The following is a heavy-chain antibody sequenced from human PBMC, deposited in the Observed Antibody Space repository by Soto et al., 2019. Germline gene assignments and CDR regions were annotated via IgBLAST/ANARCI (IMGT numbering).Heavy chain of an antibody. Sequence: GGSLRLSXATSGFTFSKAWVGWVRQAPGKGLEWVGRIMSKTDGGTTDYAAPVKGRFTISRDDSKSTLYLQIISLKNEDTAFYSCTTDSGMSPYSFDYGGQGTLVTVS. CDR3: TTDSGMSPYSFDY. V-gene: IGHV3-15*01. CDR2: IMSKTDGGTT. J-gene: IGHJ4*02. D-gene: IGHD1-26*01. CDR1: GFTFSKAW.